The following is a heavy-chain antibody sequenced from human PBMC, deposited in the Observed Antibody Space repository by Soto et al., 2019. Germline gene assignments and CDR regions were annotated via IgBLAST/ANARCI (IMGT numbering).Heavy chain of an antibody. Sequence: ASVKVSCKASGYTLTSYAMHWVRQAPGQRLEWMGWINAGNGNTKYSQKFQGRVTITRDTSASTAYMELSSLRSEDTAVYYCAKEITIFGVAPPADYWGQGTLVTVSS. V-gene: IGHV1-3*01. CDR1: GYTLTSYA. D-gene: IGHD3-3*01. CDR2: INAGNGNT. J-gene: IGHJ4*02. CDR3: AKEITIFGVAPPADY.